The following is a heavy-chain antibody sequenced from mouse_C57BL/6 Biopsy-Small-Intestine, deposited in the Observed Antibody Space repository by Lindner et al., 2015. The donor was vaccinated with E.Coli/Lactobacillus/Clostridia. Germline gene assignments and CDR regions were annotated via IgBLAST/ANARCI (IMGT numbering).Heavy chain of an antibody. CDR2: SNPTSGYT. CDR1: GYTFTSYT. Sequence: VQLQESGAELARPGASVKMSCKASGYTFTSYTMHWVKQRPGQGLEWIGYSNPTSGYTKYNQKFKDKATLTADKSSSTAYMQLSSLTSEDSAVYYCARSNWDEAIDYWGQGTSVTVSS. V-gene: IGHV1-4*01. J-gene: IGHJ4*01. CDR3: ARSNWDEAIDY. D-gene: IGHD4-1*02.